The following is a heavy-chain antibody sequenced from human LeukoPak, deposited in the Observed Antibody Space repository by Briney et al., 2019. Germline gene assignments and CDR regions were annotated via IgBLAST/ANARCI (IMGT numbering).Heavy chain of an antibody. CDR1: GGSFSGYY. J-gene: IGHJ4*02. Sequence: PSETLSLTCAVYGGSFSGYYWSWIRQPPGKGLELIGEINHSGGTNYNPSLKSRVTISVDTSKNQFSLKLSSVTAADTAVYYCARARRITMVRGVFNFDYWGQGTLVTVSS. CDR2: INHSGGT. CDR3: ARARRITMVRGVFNFDY. D-gene: IGHD3-10*01. V-gene: IGHV4-34*01.